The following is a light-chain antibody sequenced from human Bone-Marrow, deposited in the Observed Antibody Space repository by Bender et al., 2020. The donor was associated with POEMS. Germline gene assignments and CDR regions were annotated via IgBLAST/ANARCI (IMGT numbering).Light chain of an antibody. Sequence: QSALTQPPSVSGSPGQSISLSCTGTTSDIGSYNYVSWYQQHPGKAPKLLIYDVSHRPSGISNRFSGSKSGNTASLTISGLQAEDEADYYCNSYTTSTIVFGTGTKVTVL. CDR1: TSDIGSYNY. CDR3: NSYTTSTIV. CDR2: DVS. V-gene: IGLV2-14*03. J-gene: IGLJ1*01.